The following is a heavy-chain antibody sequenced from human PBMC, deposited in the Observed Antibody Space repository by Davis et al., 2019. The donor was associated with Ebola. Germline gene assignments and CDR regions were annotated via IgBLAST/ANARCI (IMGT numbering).Heavy chain of an antibody. Sequence: GESLKISCTASGFTFGDYAMSWVRQAPGKGLEWVGFIRSKAYGGTTEYAASVKGRFTISRDDSKSIAYLQMNSLKTEDTAVYYCTSAYGDWDYWGQGTLVTVSS. J-gene: IGHJ4*02. V-gene: IGHV3-49*04. CDR3: TSAYGDWDY. CDR2: IRSKAYGGTT. CDR1: GFTFGDYA. D-gene: IGHD4-17*01.